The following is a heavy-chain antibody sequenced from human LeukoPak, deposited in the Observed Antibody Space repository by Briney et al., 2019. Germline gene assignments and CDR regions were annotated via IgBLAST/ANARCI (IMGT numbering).Heavy chain of an antibody. CDR3: ARVGWELRNPHFDP. CDR1: GFTFSDTW. D-gene: IGHD1-7*01. CDR2: IKKDGSQK. Sequence: GGSLRLSCVGSGFTFSDTWMSWVRQAPGKGPEWVASIKKDGSQKYYVDSVKGRFTISRDNAQNSLYLQMNSLGVEDTAMYSCARVGWELRNPHFDPWGQGTLVTVSS. V-gene: IGHV3-7*03. J-gene: IGHJ5*02.